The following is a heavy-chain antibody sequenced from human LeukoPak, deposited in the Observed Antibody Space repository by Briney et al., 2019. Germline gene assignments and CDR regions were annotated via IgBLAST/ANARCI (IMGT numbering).Heavy chain of an antibody. J-gene: IGHJ4*02. CDR3: ARGREIPAIGLDY. CDR2: IMSMFGTA. V-gene: IGHV1-69*13. D-gene: IGHD5-18*01. CDR1: GGTFSSYA. Sequence: PAASVKVSCKASGGTFSSYALTWVRQAPGQGLEWMGGIMSMFGTAKYAQKFQGRVTITADESTSTAYMELSGLRSEDTAVYYCARGREIPAIGLDYWGQGTLVTVSS.